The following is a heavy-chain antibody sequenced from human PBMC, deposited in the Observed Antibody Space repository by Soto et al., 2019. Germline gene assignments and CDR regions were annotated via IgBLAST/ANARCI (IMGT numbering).Heavy chain of an antibody. Sequence: VQLMESGGGLVQPGGSLRLSCTASGFTFTSYSINWVRQAPGQGLEWISYISSTSATIYYAESVRGRFTVSRDNAKNSVYLQMNSLRAEDTAVYFCARAKSLEYNWFDTWGQGTPVTVSS. CDR2: ISSTSATI. CDR3: ARAKSLEYNWFDT. CDR1: GFTFTSYS. J-gene: IGHJ5*02. V-gene: IGHV3-48*01.